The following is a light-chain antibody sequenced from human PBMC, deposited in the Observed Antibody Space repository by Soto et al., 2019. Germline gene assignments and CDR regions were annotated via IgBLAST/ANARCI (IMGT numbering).Light chain of an antibody. CDR3: SSYTSDTTRDVV. CDR1: SSDVGGYDY. Sequence: QSALTQPASVSGSPGQSITISCTGTSSDVGGYDYVSWYQQHPGKAPKLIIYDVSNRPSGVFNRFSGSKSGNTASLTISALQAEDEADYDCSSYTSDTTRDVVFGGGTKLTVL. J-gene: IGLJ2*01. V-gene: IGLV2-14*01. CDR2: DVS.